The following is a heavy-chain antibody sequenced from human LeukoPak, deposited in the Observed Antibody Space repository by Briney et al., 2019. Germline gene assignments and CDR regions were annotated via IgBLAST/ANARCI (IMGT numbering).Heavy chain of an antibody. D-gene: IGHD4-23*01. CDR3: ARQAGSTVVSYYFDY. CDR2: IYYSRST. Sequence: SETLSLTCTVSGGSISSYYWSWIRQPPGKGLEWIGYIYYSRSTNYNPSLKSRVTISVDTSKNQFSLKLSSVTAADTAVYYCARQAGSTVVSYYFDYWGQGTLVTVSS. V-gene: IGHV4-59*08. J-gene: IGHJ4*02. CDR1: GGSISSYY.